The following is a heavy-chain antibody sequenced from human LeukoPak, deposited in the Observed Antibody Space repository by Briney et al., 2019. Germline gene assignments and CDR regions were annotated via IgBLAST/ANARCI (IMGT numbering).Heavy chain of an antibody. J-gene: IGHJ4*02. CDR3: ARQVVVVTAAYFYFEY. Sequence: ASVKVSCKASGFTFTDYYIHWVRQAPGQGLEWMGYINPNSGGSNSAQKFQGRGAMTGDTSISTAYLELGSLRSDDTAVYYCARQVVVVTAAYFYFEYWGQGTLVTVSS. V-gene: IGHV1-2*02. D-gene: IGHD2-21*02. CDR1: GFTFTDYY. CDR2: INPNSGGS.